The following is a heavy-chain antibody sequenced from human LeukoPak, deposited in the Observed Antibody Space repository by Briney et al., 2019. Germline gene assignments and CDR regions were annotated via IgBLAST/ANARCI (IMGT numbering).Heavy chain of an antibody. CDR2: IYFSGST. CDR3: ARQREFASSVDY. J-gene: IGHJ4*02. Sequence: PSETLSLTCTVSGGPINSYYWSWIRQPPGKGLEWIGHIYFSGSTNCNPSLKSRVTISVDTSKNQFSLKLSSVTAADTAVYYCARQREFASSVDYWGQGTLVTVSS. D-gene: IGHD6-6*01. CDR1: GGPINSYY. V-gene: IGHV4-59*08.